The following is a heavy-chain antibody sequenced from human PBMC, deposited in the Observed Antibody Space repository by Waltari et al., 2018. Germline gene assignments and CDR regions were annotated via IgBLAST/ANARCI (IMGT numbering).Heavy chain of an antibody. CDR3: AKDVDTAMAIFDY. Sequence: QVQLVESGGGVVQPGRSLRLSCAASGFTFSSYGMHWVRQAPGKGLEWVAVIWYDGSNKYYADSVKGRFNISRDNSKNTLYLQMNSLRAEDTAMYYCAKDVDTAMAIFDYWGQGTLVTVSS. J-gene: IGHJ4*02. V-gene: IGHV3-30*18. CDR2: IWYDGSNK. D-gene: IGHD5-18*01. CDR1: GFTFSSYG.